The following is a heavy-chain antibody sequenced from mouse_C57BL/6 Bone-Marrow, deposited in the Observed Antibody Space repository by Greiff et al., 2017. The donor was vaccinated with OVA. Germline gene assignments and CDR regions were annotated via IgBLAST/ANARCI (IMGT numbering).Heavy chain of an antibody. J-gene: IGHJ2*01. Sequence: VQLQQSGAELARPGASVKLSCKASGYTFTSYGISWVKQRTGQGLEWIGEIYPRSGNTYYNEKFKGKATLTADKSSSTAYLELRSLTSEDSAVYFCARGHYSGSSYDYFDYWGQGTTLTVSS. D-gene: IGHD1-1*01. CDR1: GYTFTSYG. CDR3: ARGHYSGSSYDYFDY. CDR2: IYPRSGNT. V-gene: IGHV1-81*01.